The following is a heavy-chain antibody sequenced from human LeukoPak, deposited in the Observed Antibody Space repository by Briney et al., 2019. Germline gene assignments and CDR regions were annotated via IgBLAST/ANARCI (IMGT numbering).Heavy chain of an antibody. J-gene: IGHJ4*02. CDR3: ARDHGENYYFDY. CDR2: ISYDGSNK. CDR1: GLTFRGYP. V-gene: IGHV3-30-3*01. D-gene: IGHD2-21*01. Sequence: GRSLSLSCAASGLTFRGYPMNWFGQAQGKGWEWVAVISYDGSNKYYADSVKGRFTISRDNSKNTLHLQMNSLRAEDTAVYYCARDHGENYYFDYWGQGTLVTVSS.